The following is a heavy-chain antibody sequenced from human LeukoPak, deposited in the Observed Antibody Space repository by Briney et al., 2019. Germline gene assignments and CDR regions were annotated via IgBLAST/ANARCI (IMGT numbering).Heavy chain of an antibody. V-gene: IGHV4-30-2*01. CDR1: GGSLSSGGYS. CDR2: IYHSGST. Sequence: SQTLSLTCAVSGGSLSSGGYSWSWIRQPPGKGLEWIGYIYHSGSTYYNPSLKSRVTISVDRSKNQFSLKLSSVTAADTAVYYCARGGATVTSISRGEFDYWGQGTLVTVSS. CDR3: ARGGATVTSISRGEFDY. D-gene: IGHD4-11*01. J-gene: IGHJ4*02.